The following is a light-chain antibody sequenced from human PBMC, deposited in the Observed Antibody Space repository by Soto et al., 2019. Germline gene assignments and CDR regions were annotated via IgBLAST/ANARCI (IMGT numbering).Light chain of an antibody. CDR1: QSVRIN. CDR2: GAS. CDR3: QQYSKWTRYT. V-gene: IGKV3-15*01. J-gene: IGKJ2*01. Sequence: EIVMTQFPATLSVSPGERATLSCRASQSVRINVAWYQQKPGQAPRVLMYGASTRATDVPDRFSGSGSGTEFTLTISSLQSEDFAVYYCQQYSKWTRYTFAQGTKLEIK.